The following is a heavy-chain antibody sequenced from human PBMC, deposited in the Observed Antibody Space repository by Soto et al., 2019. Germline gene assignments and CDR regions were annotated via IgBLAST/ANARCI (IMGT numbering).Heavy chain of an antibody. CDR1: GYTFTAYN. CDR2: INAGNGNT. CDR3: ARVAPSGGSVPRFDS. D-gene: IGHD3-10*01. Sequence: GASVKVSCKAFGYTFTAYNIHWLRQAPGQGLEWMGWINAGNGNTRSSRKFQGRVIITRDTSATTAYLEVDSLRSEDTAIYHCARVAPSGGSVPRFDSWGQGTLVTVSS. J-gene: IGHJ5*01. V-gene: IGHV1-3*01.